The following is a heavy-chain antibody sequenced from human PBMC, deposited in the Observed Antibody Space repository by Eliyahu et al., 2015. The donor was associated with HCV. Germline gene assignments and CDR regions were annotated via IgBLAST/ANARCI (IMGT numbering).Heavy chain of an antibody. Sequence: EVQLVESGGGLVQPGGSLRLSCSVXGLTLHEPAMHWVRQRPGKGRGWVSGISLNTDRIGYADSVKGRFTVSRDNAKNSVYLLMTSLRSEDTALYYCTKDIVPGGADVWGPGATVTVSS. J-gene: IGHJ6*02. CDR3: TKDIVPGGADV. CDR2: ISLNTDRI. CDR1: GLTLHEPA. V-gene: IGHV3-9*01. D-gene: IGHD2-2*01.